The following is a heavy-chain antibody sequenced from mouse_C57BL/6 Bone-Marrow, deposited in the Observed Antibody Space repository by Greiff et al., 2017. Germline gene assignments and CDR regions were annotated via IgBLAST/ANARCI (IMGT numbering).Heavy chain of an antibody. D-gene: IGHD4-1*02. CDR3: AREGNWDTGAMDY. V-gene: IGHV1-50*01. J-gene: IGHJ4*01. CDR1: GYTFTSYW. CDR2: IDPSDSYT. Sequence: QVQLQQPGAELVKPGASVKLSCKASGYTFTSYWMQWVKQRPGQGLEWIGEIDPSDSYTNYNQKFKGKATLTVDTSSSTAYMQLSSLTSEDSAVYCCAREGNWDTGAMDYWGQGTSVTVSS.